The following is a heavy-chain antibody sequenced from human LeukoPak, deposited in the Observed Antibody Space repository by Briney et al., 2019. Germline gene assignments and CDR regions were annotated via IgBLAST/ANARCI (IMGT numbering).Heavy chain of an antibody. CDR1: GFTFSSHW. J-gene: IGHJ4*02. CDR2: IHSDGSIT. V-gene: IGHV3-74*01. Sequence: GGSLRLSCAASGFTFSSHWMHWVRHAPGKGLVWVARIHSDGSITIYADSVEGRFTVSRDNAKNTLYLQMNSLRGDDTAVYYCARDRTTVTVFDYWGQGTLVTVSS. D-gene: IGHD4-17*01. CDR3: ARDRTTVTVFDY.